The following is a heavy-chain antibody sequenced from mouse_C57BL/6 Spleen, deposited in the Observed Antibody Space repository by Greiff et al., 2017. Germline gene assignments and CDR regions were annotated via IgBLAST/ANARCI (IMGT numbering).Heavy chain of an antibody. CDR1: GYAFSSSW. J-gene: IGHJ3*01. CDR3: ARGPFAY. CDR2: IYPGDGDT. Sequence: QVQLQQPGPELVKPGASVKISCKASGYAFSSSWMNWVKQRPGKGLEWIGRIYPGDGDTNYNGKFKGKATLTADKSSSTAYMQLSSLTSEDSAVYFCARGPFAYWGQGTLVTVSA. V-gene: IGHV1-82*01.